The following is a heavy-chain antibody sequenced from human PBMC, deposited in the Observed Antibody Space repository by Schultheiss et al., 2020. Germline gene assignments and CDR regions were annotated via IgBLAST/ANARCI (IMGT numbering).Heavy chain of an antibody. J-gene: IGHJ6*03. Sequence: GGSLRLSCAASGFTLYSFAMGWVRQAPGKGLEWVSSISDSGGLTHYADSVKGRFTTSRDNSRNTLYLQMNSLRAEDTAVYYCAMNMDVWGKGTTVTVSS. CDR3: AMNMDV. V-gene: IGHV3-23*01. CDR2: ISDSGGLT. CDR1: GFTLYSFA.